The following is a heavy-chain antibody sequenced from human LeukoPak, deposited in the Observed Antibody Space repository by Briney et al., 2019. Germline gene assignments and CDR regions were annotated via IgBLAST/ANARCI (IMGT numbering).Heavy chain of an antibody. CDR3: AARSTRQDY. CDR2: IYYSGST. V-gene: IGHV4-31*03. J-gene: IGHJ4*02. CDR1: GGSISSGGYY. Sequence: SETLSLTCTVSGGSISSGGYYWNWIRQHPGKGLERIGYIYYSGSTYYNPSLKSRATISVDTSKNQFSLKLSSVTAADTAVYYCAARSTRQDYWGQGTLVTVSS. D-gene: IGHD2-2*01.